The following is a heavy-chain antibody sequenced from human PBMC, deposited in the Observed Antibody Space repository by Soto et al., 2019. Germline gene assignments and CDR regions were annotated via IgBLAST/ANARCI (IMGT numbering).Heavy chain of an antibody. CDR1: GFSFSSYG. CDR3: AKDLVGGVRYYYGMYV. J-gene: IGHJ6*02. Sequence: PGGSLRLSCAASGFSFSSYGMHWVRQAPGKGLEWVAVISYDGSQKYYEASVKGRFTISRDNSKNTLYLQMNSLRGEDKAVYYCAKDLVGGVRYYYGMYVWGQGTTVTVSS. CDR2: ISYDGSQK. V-gene: IGHV3-30*18. D-gene: IGHD1-26*01.